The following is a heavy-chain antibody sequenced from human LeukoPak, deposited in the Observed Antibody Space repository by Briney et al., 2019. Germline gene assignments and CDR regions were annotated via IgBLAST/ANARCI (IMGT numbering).Heavy chain of an antibody. CDR2: ISGSSSTI. V-gene: IGHV3-48*01. J-gene: IGHJ4*02. CDR1: GFTFSSYS. Sequence: PGGSLRLSCAASGFTFSSYSVSWVRQAPGKGLEWVSYISGSSSTIYYADSVKGRFTISRDNAKNSLYLQMNSLRAEDTAVYYCARGGTIFDYWGQGTLVTVSS. D-gene: IGHD2-15*01. CDR3: ARGGTIFDY.